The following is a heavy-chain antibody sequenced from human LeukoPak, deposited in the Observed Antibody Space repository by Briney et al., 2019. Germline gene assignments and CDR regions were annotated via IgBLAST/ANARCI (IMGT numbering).Heavy chain of an antibody. V-gene: IGHV4-31*03. D-gene: IGHD1-14*01. CDR1: GGSISSGGYY. J-gene: IGHJ6*02. Sequence: SQTLSLTCTVSGGSISSGGYYWSWIRQHPGKGLEWIWYIYYSGSTYYNPSLKSRVTISVDTSKNQFSLKLSSVTAADTAVYYCARGPPGTRGYYYGMDVWGQGTTVTVSS. CDR2: IYYSGST. CDR3: ARGPPGTRGYYYGMDV.